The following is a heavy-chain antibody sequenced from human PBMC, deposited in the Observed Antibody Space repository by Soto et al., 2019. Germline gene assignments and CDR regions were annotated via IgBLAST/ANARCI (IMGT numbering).Heavy chain of an antibody. CDR3: ARDFSMVVVAPGY. D-gene: IGHD2-15*01. V-gene: IGHV3-30-3*01. CDR1: GFTFTSYA. CDR2: ISYDGSNK. J-gene: IGHJ4*02. Sequence: QVQLVESGGGVVQPGRSLRLSCVASGFTFTSYAMHWVRQAPGKGLEWVAVISYDGSNKYYADSVKGRFTISRDNSKDTGYLQMNSLRAEDTAVYYCARDFSMVVVAPGYWGQGTLVTVSS.